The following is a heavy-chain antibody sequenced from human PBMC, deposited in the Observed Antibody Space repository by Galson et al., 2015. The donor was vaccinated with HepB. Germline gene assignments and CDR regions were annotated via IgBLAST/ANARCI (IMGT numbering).Heavy chain of an antibody. J-gene: IGHJ4*02. CDR3: TTPVGATRWYFFDY. D-gene: IGHD1-26*01. V-gene: IGHV3-15*01. CDR2: IKSNTDGGTT. Sequence: SLRLSCAASGFTFSNAWMSWVRQAPGKGLEWVGRIKSNTDGGTTDYAAPVKGRFTISRDDSKNTLYLQMNSLKTEDTAVYYCTTPVGATRWYFFDYWGQGTLVTVSS. CDR1: GFTFSNAW.